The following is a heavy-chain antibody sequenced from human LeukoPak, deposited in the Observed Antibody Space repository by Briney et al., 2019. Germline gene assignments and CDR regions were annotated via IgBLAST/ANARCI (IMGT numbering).Heavy chain of an antibody. Sequence: GSLRLSCAASGFTFNTHWMTWVRQAPGKGLEWVATIQPDGSEKYYSDSVKGRFAISRDNNKNSLYLQMTSLRTEDTALYYCTKGSNTWPSLFDYWGQGTLVTVSS. CDR2: IQPDGSEK. V-gene: IGHV3-7*03. J-gene: IGHJ4*02. D-gene: IGHD2-2*02. CDR1: GFTFNTHW. CDR3: TKGSNTWPSLFDY.